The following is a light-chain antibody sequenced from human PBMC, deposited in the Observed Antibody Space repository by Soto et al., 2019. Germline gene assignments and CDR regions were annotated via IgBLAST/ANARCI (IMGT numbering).Light chain of an antibody. J-gene: IGLJ1*01. CDR2: EVS. CDR1: SSDVGGYNF. CDR3: SAYSAGTSLLV. Sequence: QSALTQPASVSGSPGQSITISCTGTSSDVGGYNFVSWYQHHPGKAPKLLIHEVSNRPSGISNRFSGSKSDNMASLTISGLRAEDEADYYCSAYSAGTSLLVFGSGTKVTVL. V-gene: IGLV2-14*01.